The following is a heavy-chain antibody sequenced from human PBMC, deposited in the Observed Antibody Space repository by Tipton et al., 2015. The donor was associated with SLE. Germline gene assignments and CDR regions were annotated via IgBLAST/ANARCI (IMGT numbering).Heavy chain of an antibody. CDR3: ARDVPGDY. CDR2: IYHSGST. Sequence: LRLSCAVSGYSISSGYYWGWIRQPPGKGLEWIGSIYHSGSTYYNPSLKSRVTISVDTSKNQFSLKLSSVTAADTAVYYCARDVPGDYWGQGTLVTVSS. V-gene: IGHV4-38-2*02. J-gene: IGHJ4*02. CDR1: GYSISSGYY.